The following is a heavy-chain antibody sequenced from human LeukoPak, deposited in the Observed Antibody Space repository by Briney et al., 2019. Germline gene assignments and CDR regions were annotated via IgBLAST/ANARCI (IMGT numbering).Heavy chain of an antibody. CDR1: RGSFSGYY. V-gene: IGHV4-34*01. J-gene: IGHJ4*02. CDR2: INHSGST. D-gene: IGHD3-10*01. CDR3: ARGVVRGVPDY. Sequence: SETLSLTCAVYRGSFSGYYWSWIRQPPGKGLEWIWEINHSGSTNYNPSLKSRVTISVDTSKNQFSLKLSSVTAADTAVYYCARGVVRGVPDYWGQGTLVTVSS.